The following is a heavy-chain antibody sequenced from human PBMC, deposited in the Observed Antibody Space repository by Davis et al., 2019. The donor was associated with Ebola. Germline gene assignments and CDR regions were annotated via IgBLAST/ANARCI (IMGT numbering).Heavy chain of an antibody. CDR2: ISSSSSYI. J-gene: IGHJ4*02. Sequence: GGSLRLSCAASGFTFSSYEMNWVRQAPGKGLEWVSSISSSSSYIYYADSVKGRFTISRDNAKNALYLQMNSLRAEDTAVYYCARGGYGGNSFFDYWGQGTLVTVSS. CDR1: GFTFSSYE. D-gene: IGHD4-23*01. CDR3: ARGGYGGNSFFDY. V-gene: IGHV3-21*04.